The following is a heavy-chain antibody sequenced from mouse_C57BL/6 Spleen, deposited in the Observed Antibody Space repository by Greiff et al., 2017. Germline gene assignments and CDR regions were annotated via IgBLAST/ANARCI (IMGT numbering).Heavy chain of an antibody. CDR2: INPSTGGT. CDR3: ARGDDGYYDY. J-gene: IGHJ2*01. CDR1: GYSFTGYY. V-gene: IGHV1-42*01. Sequence: VQLKQSGPELVKPGASVKISCKASGYSFTGYYMNWVKQSPEKSLEWIGEINPSTGGTTYNQKFKAKATLTVDKSSSTAYMQLKSLTSEDSAVYYCARGDDGYYDYWGQGTTLTVSS. D-gene: IGHD2-3*01.